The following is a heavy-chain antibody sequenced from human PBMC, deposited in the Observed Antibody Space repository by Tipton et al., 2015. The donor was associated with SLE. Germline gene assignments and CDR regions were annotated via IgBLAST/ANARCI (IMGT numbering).Heavy chain of an antibody. J-gene: IGHJ4*02. CDR2: IYSTGTM. V-gene: IGHV4-59*08. CDR3: VSQPFLAAETGYYFDY. Sequence: TLSLTCTVSGGSINNHYWSWIRQSAGKGLEWIGYIYSTGTMNFNPALQSRVTLSIDPSKKQISLNLSSVTASDTAVYYCVSQPFLAAETGYYFDYWGQGTLVTVSS. CDR1: GGSINNHY. D-gene: IGHD6-13*01.